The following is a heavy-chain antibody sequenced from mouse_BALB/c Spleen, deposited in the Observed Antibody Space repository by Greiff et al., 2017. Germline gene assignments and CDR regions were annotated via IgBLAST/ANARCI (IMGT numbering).Heavy chain of an antibody. D-gene: IGHD4-1*01. Sequence: VQLQESGPGLVAPSQSLSITCTVSGFSLTSYGVHWVRQPPGKGLEWLGVIWAGGSTNYNSALMSRLSISKDNSKSQVFLKMNSPQTDDTAMYYCARENNWDWFAYWGQGTLVTVSA. CDR2: IWAGGST. J-gene: IGHJ3*01. CDR3: ARENNWDWFAY. V-gene: IGHV2-9*02. CDR1: GFSLTSYG.